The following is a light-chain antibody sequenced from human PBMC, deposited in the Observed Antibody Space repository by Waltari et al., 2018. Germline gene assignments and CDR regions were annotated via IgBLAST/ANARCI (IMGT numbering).Light chain of an antibody. V-gene: IGKV3-15*01. CDR1: QSVSSN. Sequence: EIVMTQSPATLSVSPGERATLSCRASQSVSSNLAWYQQKPGQAPRLLIYGASTRATGIPARFSGSASGTEFTLTISSMQSEDFAVYYCQQYNNWLYTFGQGTKLEIK. CDR2: GAS. CDR3: QQYNNWLYT. J-gene: IGKJ2*01.